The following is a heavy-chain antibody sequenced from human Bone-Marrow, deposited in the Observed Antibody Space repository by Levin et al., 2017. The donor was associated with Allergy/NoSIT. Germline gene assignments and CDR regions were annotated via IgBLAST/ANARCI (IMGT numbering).Heavy chain of an antibody. CDR2: ISSISIYT. CDR3: ARGRGYCGSTTCYGAFDI. Sequence: SCAASGFTFSDYYMAWIRQAPGKGLEWVSYISSISIYTNYADSVKGRFTISRDNAKNSLYLQMNSLRAEDTAVYYCARGRGYCGSTTCYGAFDIWGQGTMVTVSS. V-gene: IGHV3-11*05. D-gene: IGHD2-2*01. CDR1: GFTFSDYY. J-gene: IGHJ3*02.